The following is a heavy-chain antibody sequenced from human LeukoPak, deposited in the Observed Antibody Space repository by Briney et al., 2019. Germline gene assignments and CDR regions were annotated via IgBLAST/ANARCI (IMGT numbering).Heavy chain of an antibody. CDR2: INPSGGST. Sequence: GASVKVSCKASGYTFTSYYMHWVRQAPGQGLEWMGIINPSGGSTSYAQKFQDRVTMTRDTSTSTVYMELSSLRSEDTAVYYCARVAPGMTARATFDYWGQGTLVTVSS. J-gene: IGHJ4*02. CDR3: ARVAPGMTARATFDY. D-gene: IGHD2-21*02. CDR1: GYTFTSYY. V-gene: IGHV1-46*01.